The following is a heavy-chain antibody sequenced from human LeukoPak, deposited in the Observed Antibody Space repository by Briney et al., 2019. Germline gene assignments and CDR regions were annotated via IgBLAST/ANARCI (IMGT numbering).Heavy chain of an antibody. D-gene: IGHD3-22*01. CDR2: IYHSGST. V-gene: IGHV4-30-2*01. Sequence: SETLSLTCAVSGGSISSGGYSWSWIRQPPGKGLEWIGYIYHSGSTYYNPSLKSRVTISVDRSKNQFSLKLSSVTAADTAVYYCARELSGYLDYWGQGTLVTVSS. CDR3: ARELSGYLDY. CDR1: GGSISSGGYS. J-gene: IGHJ4*02.